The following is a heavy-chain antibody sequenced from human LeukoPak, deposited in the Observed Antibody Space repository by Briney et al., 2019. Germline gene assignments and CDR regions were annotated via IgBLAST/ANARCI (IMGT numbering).Heavy chain of an antibody. D-gene: IGHD6-13*01. J-gene: IGHJ6*02. CDR1: GYTFTSYG. V-gene: IGHV1-18*01. CDR2: ISAYNGNT. Sequence: ASVKVSCKASGYTFTSYGISWVRQAPGQGLEWMGWISAYNGNTNYAQKLQGRVTMTTDTSTSTAYMELRSLRSDDTAVYYCARFQKIAAAGSYYYYYGMDVWGQGTTVTVSS. CDR3: ARFQKIAAAGSYYYYYGMDV.